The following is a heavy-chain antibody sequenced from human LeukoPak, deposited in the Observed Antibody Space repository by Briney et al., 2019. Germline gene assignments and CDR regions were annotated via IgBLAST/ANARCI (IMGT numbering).Heavy chain of an antibody. CDR2: ISAYNGNT. CDR3: ARVPPDYYDSSGYYYV. V-gene: IGHV1-18*01. Sequence: ASVEVSCKASGYTFTSYGISWVRQAPGQGLEWMGWISAYNGNTNYAQELQGRVTMTTDTSTSTAYMELRSLRSDDTAVYYCARVPPDYYDSSGYYYVWGQGTLVTVSS. D-gene: IGHD3-22*01. CDR1: GYTFTSYG. J-gene: IGHJ4*02.